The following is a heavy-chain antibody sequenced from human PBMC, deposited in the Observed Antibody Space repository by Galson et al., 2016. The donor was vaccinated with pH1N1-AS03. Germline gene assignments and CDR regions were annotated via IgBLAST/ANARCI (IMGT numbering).Heavy chain of an antibody. CDR3: ARGRGYNYGSGVAAFDI. D-gene: IGHD5-18*01. V-gene: IGHV1-69*13. Sequence: SVKVSCKASGVTFRNFVISWVRQAPGQGLEWVGGIIAIFGTPKHAQKFQGRVTITADESTSTAYMELSSLTSEDTAVYYCARGRGYNYGSGVAAFDIWGQGTTVTVSS. J-gene: IGHJ3*02. CDR1: GVTFRNFV. CDR2: IIAIFGTP.